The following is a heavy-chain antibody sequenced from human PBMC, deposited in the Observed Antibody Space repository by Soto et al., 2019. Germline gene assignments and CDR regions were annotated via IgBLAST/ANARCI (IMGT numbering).Heavy chain of an antibody. V-gene: IGHV1-46*01. Sequence: ASVKVSCKTSGYTFTNYYLQWVRQAPGQGLEGMGIINPSGGSAYYAQKFQGRVTMTRDTSTSTFYMELSCLSSEDTAVYYCARESFATYYYYGMDVWGQGTTVTVSS. CDR1: GYTFTNYY. D-gene: IGHD2-21*01. CDR3: ARESFATYYYYGMDV. CDR2: INPSGGSA. J-gene: IGHJ6*02.